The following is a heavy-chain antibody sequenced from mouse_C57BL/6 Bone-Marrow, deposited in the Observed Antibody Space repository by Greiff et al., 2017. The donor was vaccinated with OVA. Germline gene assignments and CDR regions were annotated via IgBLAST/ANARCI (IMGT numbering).Heavy chain of an antibody. J-gene: IGHJ1*03. V-gene: IGHV1-55*01. CDR3: ARNYGSSWYFDG. D-gene: IGHD1-1*01. Sequence: QVQLKQPGAELVKPGASVKMSCKASGYTFTSYWITWVKQRPGQGLEWIGDIYPGSGSTNYNEKFKSKATLTVDTSSSTAYMQLSSLTSEDSAVYYCARNYGSSWYFDGWGTGTTVTVAS. CDR2: IYPGSGST. CDR1: GYTFTSYW.